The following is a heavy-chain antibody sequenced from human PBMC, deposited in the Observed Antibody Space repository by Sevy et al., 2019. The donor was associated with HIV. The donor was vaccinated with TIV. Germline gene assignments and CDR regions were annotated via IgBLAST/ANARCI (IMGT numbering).Heavy chain of an antibody. V-gene: IGHV4-59*13. CDR1: GGSISTYY. CDR2: ISYSGST. CDR3: ARYDRIAATGANWFDP. J-gene: IGHJ5*02. Sequence: SETLSLTCTVSGGSISTYYWGWIRQPPGKGLEWIAYISYSGSTNYNPSLQSRVTISVDTSKSQFSLRLSSVTAADTAMYYCARYDRIAATGANWFDPWGQGTLVTVSS. D-gene: IGHD6-13*01.